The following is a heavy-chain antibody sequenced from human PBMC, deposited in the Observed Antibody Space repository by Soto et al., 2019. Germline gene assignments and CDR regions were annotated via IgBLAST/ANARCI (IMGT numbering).Heavy chain of an antibody. V-gene: IGHV3-7*01. CDR2: IKEDGSEK. Sequence: EVRLVESGGDLVQPGGSLRLSCIASGFTFSNYYMSWVRQAPGKGLEWVANIKEDGSEKYYVDSVRGRFTISRDNAKNSLYLQMNSLRTEDTAVYYCSSSASTYRSYWGQGTLVTVSS. D-gene: IGHD1-26*01. J-gene: IGHJ4*02. CDR3: SSSASTYRSY. CDR1: GFTFSNYY.